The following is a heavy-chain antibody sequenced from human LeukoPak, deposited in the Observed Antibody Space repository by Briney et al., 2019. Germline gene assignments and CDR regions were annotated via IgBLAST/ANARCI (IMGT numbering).Heavy chain of an antibody. V-gene: IGHV4-39*07. D-gene: IGHD2-8*01. Sequence: SEPLSLTCAVSGASIRSSAGYRWGWIRQPPGKGLEWIGQISYDGRREYNPSLRSLVTISLDTSKNQFSLKMTSVTAADAAVFYCARLHPNGPDEYWGRGTLVTVSS. CDR2: ISYDGRR. J-gene: IGHJ4*02. CDR3: ARLHPNGPDEY. CDR1: GASIRSSAGYR.